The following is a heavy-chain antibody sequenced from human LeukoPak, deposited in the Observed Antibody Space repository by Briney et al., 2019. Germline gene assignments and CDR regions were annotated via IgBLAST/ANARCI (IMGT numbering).Heavy chain of an antibody. V-gene: IGHV4-39*01. CDR3: ASTYNYDTSGYSYFDY. CDR1: GGSISSSSDY. D-gene: IGHD3-22*01. J-gene: IGHJ4*02. Sequence: SETLSLTCTVSGGSISSSSDYWAWIRQPPGKGLEWIGSIYYSGDTYYNPSLKSRVTISVDTSKNQFSLKLDSVTAADTAVYYCASTYNYDTSGYSYFDYWGQGTLVTVSS. CDR2: IYYSGDT.